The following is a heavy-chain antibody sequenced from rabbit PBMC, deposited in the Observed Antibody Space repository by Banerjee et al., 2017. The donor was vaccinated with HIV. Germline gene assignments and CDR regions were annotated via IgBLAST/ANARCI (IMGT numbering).Heavy chain of an antibody. CDR3: ARDPYYVGSSYSYYFDL. D-gene: IGHD8-1*01. V-gene: IGHV1S40*01. CDR1: GFSFSSAYD. J-gene: IGHJ4*01. CDR2: IYAGSGDYT. Sequence: QSLEESGGDLLQPEGSLTLTCKVSGFSFSSAYDMCWVRQAPGKGLEWIACIYAGSGDYTYYASWAKGRFTISKTSSTTVTLQMTSLTAADTATYFCARDPYYVGSSYSYYFDLWGPGTLVTVS.